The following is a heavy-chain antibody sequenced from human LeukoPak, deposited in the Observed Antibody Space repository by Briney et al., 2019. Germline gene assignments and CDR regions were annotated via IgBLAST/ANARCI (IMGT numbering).Heavy chain of an antibody. CDR2: IYYSGST. J-gene: IGHJ4*02. Sequence: SETLSLTCTVSGGSISSSSYYWGWIRQPPGKGLEWIGSIYYSGSTYYNPSLKSRVTISVDTSKNQFSLKLSSVTAADTAVYYCAVGLEATPRGDYWGQGTLVTVSS. D-gene: IGHD3/OR15-3a*01. V-gene: IGHV4-39*07. CDR3: AVGLEATPRGDY. CDR1: GGSISSSSYY.